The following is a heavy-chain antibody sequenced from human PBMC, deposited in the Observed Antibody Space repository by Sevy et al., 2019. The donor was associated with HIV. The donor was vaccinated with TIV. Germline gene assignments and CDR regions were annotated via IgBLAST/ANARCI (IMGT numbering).Heavy chain of an antibody. J-gene: IGHJ3*01. Sequence: GGSLRLSCAASGFTFNRYWMSWVRQAPGKGLEWVANIKQDESEKHYADSVKGRFTISRDNTKNSLFLQLDTVRDEDSAIYYCAKIDDGDFGGVVRVWGQWTMVTVSS. CDR3: AKIDDGDFGGVVRV. CDR1: GFTFNRYW. D-gene: IGHD2-21*01. CDR2: IKQDESEK. V-gene: IGHV3-7*03.